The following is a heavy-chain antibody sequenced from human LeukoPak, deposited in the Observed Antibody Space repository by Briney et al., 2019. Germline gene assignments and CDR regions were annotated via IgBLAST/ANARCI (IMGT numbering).Heavy chain of an antibody. CDR2: IYTSGST. J-gene: IGHJ3*02. CDR3: ARDYEDAFDI. V-gene: IGHV4-4*07. D-gene: IGHD3-16*01. Sequence: SETLSLTCTVSAGSISTYYWSWIRQPAGKGLEWIGRIYTSGSTNYNLSLKSRVTMSVDTSKNQFSLKLSSVTAADTAVYFCARDYEDAFDIWGQETMVTVSS. CDR1: AGSISTYY.